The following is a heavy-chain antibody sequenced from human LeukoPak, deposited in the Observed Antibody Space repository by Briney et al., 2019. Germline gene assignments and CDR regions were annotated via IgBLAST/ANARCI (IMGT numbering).Heavy chain of an antibody. CDR3: AREAYSSGWYSPHAFDI. D-gene: IGHD6-19*01. Sequence: PGGSLRLSCAASGFTFSSYWMSWVRQAPGKGLEWVANIKQDGSEKYYVDSVKGRFTICRDNAKNSLYLQMNSLRAEDTAVYYCAREAYSSGWYSPHAFDIWGQGTMVTVSS. CDR2: IKQDGSEK. V-gene: IGHV3-7*01. CDR1: GFTFSSYW. J-gene: IGHJ3*02.